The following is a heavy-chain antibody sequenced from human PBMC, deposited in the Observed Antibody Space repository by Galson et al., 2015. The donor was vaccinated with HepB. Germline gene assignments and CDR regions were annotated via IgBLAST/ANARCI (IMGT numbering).Heavy chain of an antibody. CDR3: ARGYYDTSGRLDY. CDR2: IIPVFGPA. CDR1: GGTFSRLA. Sequence: SVKVSCKASGGTFSRLAFSWVRLAPGQGLEWMGEIIPVFGPAKYAQKFQGRVTITADESTSTAYMYLSSLRSDDTAVYYCARGYYDTSGRLDYWGQGTLVIVSS. D-gene: IGHD3-22*01. J-gene: IGHJ4*02. V-gene: IGHV1-69*13.